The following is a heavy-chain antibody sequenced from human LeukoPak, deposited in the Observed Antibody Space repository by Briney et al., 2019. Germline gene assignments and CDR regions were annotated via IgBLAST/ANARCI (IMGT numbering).Heavy chain of an antibody. CDR1: GDSITRYY. CDR3: ASGGGWNDRFNY. D-gene: IGHD1-1*01. V-gene: IGHV4-59*01. J-gene: IGHJ4*02. CDR2: IYHSGST. Sequence: SETLSLTCTVSGDSITRYYWSWIRQPPGKGLEWIAYIYHSGSTNYNPSLKSRVTMSVDTSKNQFSLDLISVTAADTAVYYCASGGGWNDRFNYWGQGTLVTVSS.